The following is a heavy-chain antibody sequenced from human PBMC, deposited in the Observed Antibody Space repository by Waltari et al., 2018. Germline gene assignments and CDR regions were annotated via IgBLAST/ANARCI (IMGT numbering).Heavy chain of an antibody. CDR3: ARPTMVQGVLSLNAFDI. D-gene: IGHD3-10*01. Sequence: QVQLQESGPGLVKPSETLSLTCAVSGYSISSGYYWGWIRQPPGKGLEWIGSIYHSGSTYYNPSLKSRVTISVDTSKNQFSLKLSSVTAADTAVYYCARPTMVQGVLSLNAFDIWGQGTMVTVSS. V-gene: IGHV4-38-2*01. J-gene: IGHJ3*02. CDR1: GYSISSGYY. CDR2: IYHSGST.